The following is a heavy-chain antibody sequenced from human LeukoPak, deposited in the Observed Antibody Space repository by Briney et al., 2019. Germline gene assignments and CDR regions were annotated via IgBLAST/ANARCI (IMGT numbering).Heavy chain of an antibody. Sequence: QSGGSLRLSCAASGFTFSTYAMNWVRQAPGKGLEWVSRISSSGGSTYYAGSVKGRFTISRDNAKNSLYLQMNSLRAEDTAVYYCARHYIVKDMDVWGKGTTVTVSS. CDR2: ISSSGGST. V-gene: IGHV3-23*01. CDR1: GFTFSTYA. CDR3: ARHYIVKDMDV. J-gene: IGHJ6*03. D-gene: IGHD2/OR15-2a*01.